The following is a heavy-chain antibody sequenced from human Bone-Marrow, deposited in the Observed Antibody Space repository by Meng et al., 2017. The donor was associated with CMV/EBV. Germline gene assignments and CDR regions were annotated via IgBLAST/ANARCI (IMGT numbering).Heavy chain of an antibody. V-gene: IGHV1-69*05. D-gene: IGHD6-6*01. CDR3: ARGEYSSSYYYGMDV. Sequence: SVKVSCKASGAPFSTYGITWVRQAPGQGLEWMGGIIPIFGTGKYAQKFQGRVTITTDESTSTAYMELSSLRSEDTAMYYCARGEYSSSYYYGMDVWGQGTTVTVSS. J-gene: IGHJ6*02. CDR2: IIPIFGTG. CDR1: GAPFSTYG.